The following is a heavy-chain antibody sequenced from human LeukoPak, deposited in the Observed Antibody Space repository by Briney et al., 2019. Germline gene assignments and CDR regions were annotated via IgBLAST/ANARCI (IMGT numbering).Heavy chain of an antibody. CDR1: GYTFTGYY. Sequence: GASVKVSCKASGYTFTGYYMHWVRQAPGQGLEWMGWINPNSGGTNYAQKFQGGVTMTRDTSISTAYMELSRLRSDDTAVYYCARDRNYYDSSSYYSLDYWGQGTLVTVSS. J-gene: IGHJ4*02. CDR2: INPNSGGT. D-gene: IGHD3-22*01. V-gene: IGHV1-2*02. CDR3: ARDRNYYDSSSYYSLDY.